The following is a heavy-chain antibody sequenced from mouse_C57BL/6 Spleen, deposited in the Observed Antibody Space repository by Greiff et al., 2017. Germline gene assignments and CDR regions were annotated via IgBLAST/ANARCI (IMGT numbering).Heavy chain of an antibody. Sequence: QVQLQQSGAELVRPGASVTLSCKASGYTFTDYEMHWVKQTPVHGLEWIGAIDPETGGTAYNQKFKGKAILTADKSSSTAYLGLRSLTSEDSAVYYCTRREVYDYDGAMDYWGQGTSVTVSS. CDR2: IDPETGGT. J-gene: IGHJ4*01. CDR1: GYTFTDYE. D-gene: IGHD2-4*01. CDR3: TRREVYDYDGAMDY. V-gene: IGHV1-15*01.